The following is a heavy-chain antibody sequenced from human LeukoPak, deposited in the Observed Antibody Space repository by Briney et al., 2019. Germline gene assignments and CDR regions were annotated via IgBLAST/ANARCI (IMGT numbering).Heavy chain of an antibody. J-gene: IGHJ4*02. Sequence: PSETLSLTCTVSGASINSDTYYWGWIRQPPGTGLEWIGAHSHSGSAYYNPSLRSRITMSLDTSENQLSLKLYSVTAADTAIYYCARYQTGTMFAVWGQGTLVTISS. CDR1: GASINSDTYY. V-gene: IGHV4-39*07. D-gene: IGHD1/OR15-1a*01. CDR2: HSHSGSA. CDR3: ARYQTGTMFAV.